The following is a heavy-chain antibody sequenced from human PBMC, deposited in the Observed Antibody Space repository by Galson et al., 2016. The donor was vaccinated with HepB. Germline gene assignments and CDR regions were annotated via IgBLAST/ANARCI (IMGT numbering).Heavy chain of an antibody. CDR3: AIDPSQWHDLLFGN. V-gene: IGHV3-23*01. CDR1: GFTFDKYG. J-gene: IGHJ4*02. D-gene: IGHD6-19*01. Sequence: SLRLSCAASGFTFDKYGVTWFRQAPGKGLEWVSTICGRCGDMDYADSVKGRFTISRDDSKNTLYLHMNSLRVEDTAIYYCAIDPSQWHDLLFGNWAQGTLVTASA. CDR2: ICGRCGDM.